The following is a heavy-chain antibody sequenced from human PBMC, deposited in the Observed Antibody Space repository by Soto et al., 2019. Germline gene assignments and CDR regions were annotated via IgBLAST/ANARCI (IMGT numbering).Heavy chain of an antibody. D-gene: IGHD2-15*01. CDR1: GFTFSNSW. CDR3: ARGRVAATPFDY. CDR2: INSDESST. J-gene: IGHJ4*02. Sequence: PGGSLRLSCAASGFTFSNSWMHWVRQAPGKGLVWVSRINSDESSTTYADSVKGRFTISRDNAKNTLYLQMNSLRADDTAVYYCARGRVAATPFDYWGQGTLVTVSS. V-gene: IGHV3-74*01.